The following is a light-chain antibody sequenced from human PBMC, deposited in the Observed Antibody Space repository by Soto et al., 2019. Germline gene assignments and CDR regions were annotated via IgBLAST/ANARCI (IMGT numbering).Light chain of an antibody. Sequence: DIQMTQSPSPLSASVGDRVTISCRASQNINMYLNWYQQIPGKAPKLLIFGASWLQSGVPSRFTGSGSGTDFTLPISSLQPEDFAIYSCQQSHSMPYTFGQGTKLDIK. J-gene: IGKJ2*01. V-gene: IGKV1-39*01. CDR3: QQSHSMPYT. CDR1: QNINMY. CDR2: GAS.